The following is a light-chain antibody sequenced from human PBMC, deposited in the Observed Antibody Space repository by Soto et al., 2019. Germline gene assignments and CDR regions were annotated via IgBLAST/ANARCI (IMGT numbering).Light chain of an antibody. V-gene: IGKV3-20*01. CDR3: QQYGSSGT. CDR1: QSVSTN. CDR2: RAS. J-gene: IGKJ1*01. Sequence: EIVMTQSPVTLSVSPGERATLSFRASQSVSTNLAWYQQKPGQAPRLLIYRASSRATGIPARFSGSGSGTDFTLTISRLEPEDFAVYYCQQYGSSGTFGQGTKVDIK.